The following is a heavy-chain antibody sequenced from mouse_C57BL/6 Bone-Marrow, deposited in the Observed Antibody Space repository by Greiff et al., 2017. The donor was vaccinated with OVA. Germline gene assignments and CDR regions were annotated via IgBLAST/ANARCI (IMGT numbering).Heavy chain of an antibody. CDR2: IDPTNDYT. J-gene: IGHJ2*01. V-gene: IGHV1-4*01. CDR3: TRGYYFDY. Sequence: QVTLKESGAELARPGASVKMSCKASGYTFTSYTIHWVKQRPGQGLEWIGYIDPTNDYTNYNQKFKGKATLTADKSSSTAYMQLSSLTSEDSAVYYCTRGYYFDYWGQGTTLTVSS. CDR1: GYTFTSYT.